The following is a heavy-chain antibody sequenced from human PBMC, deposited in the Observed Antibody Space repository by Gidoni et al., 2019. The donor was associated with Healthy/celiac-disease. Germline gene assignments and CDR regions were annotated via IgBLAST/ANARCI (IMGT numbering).Heavy chain of an antibody. CDR3: ARDWGSSWYAVDP. CDR1: GYTFTSYY. Sequence: QVQLVQSGAEVKKPGASVKVSCKASGYTFTSYYMHGVRQAPGQGLEWMGIINPSGGSTSYAQKFQGRVTMTRDTSTSTVYMELSSLRSEGTAVYYCARDWGSSWYAVDPWGQGTLVTVSS. D-gene: IGHD6-13*01. J-gene: IGHJ5*02. CDR2: INPSGGST. V-gene: IGHV1-46*01.